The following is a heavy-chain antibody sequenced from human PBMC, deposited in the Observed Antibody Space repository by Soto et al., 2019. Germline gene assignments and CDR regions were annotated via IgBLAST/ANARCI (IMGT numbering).Heavy chain of an antibody. CDR3: ARLNGYCVSTGCHGYYGMDV. CDR1: GGSISSSSYY. CDR2: IYYTENT. D-gene: IGHD2-2*03. J-gene: IGHJ6*02. Sequence: PSETLSLTCTVSGGSISSSSYYWGWIRQPPGKGLEWIGIIYYTENTYYHPSLKSRVTISADTSMNEFSLRLSSVTAADTAVYYCARLNGYCVSTGCHGYYGMDVWGQGTTVTVSS. V-gene: IGHV4-39*01.